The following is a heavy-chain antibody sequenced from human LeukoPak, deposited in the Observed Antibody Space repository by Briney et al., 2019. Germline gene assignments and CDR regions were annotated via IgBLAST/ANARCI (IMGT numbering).Heavy chain of an antibody. D-gene: IGHD2-15*01. J-gene: IGHJ4*02. CDR3: ARHREGYYFDY. CDR2: IYYSGST. V-gene: IGHV4-59*08. CDR1: GGSISSYY. Sequence: PSETLSLTCTVSGGSISSYYWSWIRQPPGKGLEWIGYIYYSGSTNYNPSLKSRVTISVDTSKNQFSLKLSSVTAADTAVYYCARHREGYYFDYWGQGTLVTVSP.